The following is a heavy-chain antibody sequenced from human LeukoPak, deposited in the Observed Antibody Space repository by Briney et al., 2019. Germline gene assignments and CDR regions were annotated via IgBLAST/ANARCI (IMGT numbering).Heavy chain of an antibody. J-gene: IGHJ4*02. CDR1: GFTFSSYA. CDR3: ASAGPDDY. Sequence: GGSLRLSCAASGFTFSSYAMHWVRQAPGKGLGWVAVISYDGSNKYYADSVKGRFTISRDNSKNTLYLQMNSLRAEDTAVYYCASAGPDDYWGQGTLVTVSS. D-gene: IGHD1-1*01. V-gene: IGHV3-30-3*01. CDR2: ISYDGSNK.